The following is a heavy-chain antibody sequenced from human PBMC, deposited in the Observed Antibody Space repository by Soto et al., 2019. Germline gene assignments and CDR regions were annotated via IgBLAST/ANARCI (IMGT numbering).Heavy chain of an antibody. CDR1: GFTFSSYA. D-gene: IGHD3-9*01. CDR2: ISYDGSNK. CDR3: ARELDGLYGGFDP. V-gene: IGHV3-30-3*01. Sequence: QVQLVESGGGVVQPGRSLRLSCAASGFTFSSYAMHWVRQAPGKGLEWVAVISYDGSNKYYADSVKGRFTISRDNSKNTLYLQMYSLRAEDTAVYYCARELDGLYGGFDPWGQGTLVTVSS. J-gene: IGHJ5*02.